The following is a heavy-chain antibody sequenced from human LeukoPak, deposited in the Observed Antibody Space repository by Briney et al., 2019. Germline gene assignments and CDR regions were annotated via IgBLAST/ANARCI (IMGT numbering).Heavy chain of an antibody. J-gene: IGHJ4*02. V-gene: IGHV1-2*02. D-gene: IGHD2-2*01. CDR3: ARGGYCSSTSCYPPTDY. Sequence: AASVKVSCKASGYTFTGYYMHWVRQAPGQGLEWMGWINPNSGGTNYAQKFQGRVTMTRDTSISTAYMELSRLRSDDTAVYYCARGGYCSSTSCYPPTDYWGQGTLVTVSS. CDR2: INPNSGGT. CDR1: GYTFTGYY.